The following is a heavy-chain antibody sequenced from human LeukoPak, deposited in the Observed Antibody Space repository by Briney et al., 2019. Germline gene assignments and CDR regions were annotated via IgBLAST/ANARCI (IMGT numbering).Heavy chain of an antibody. J-gene: IGHJ4*02. CDR2: VYYSGST. D-gene: IGHD1-1*01. V-gene: IGHV4-39*01. CDR3: ARHGNWEPFDY. Sequence: TSETLSLTCVLSGASIRSSDYYWAWIRQPPGKGLEWIGTVYYSGSTYYNPSLKSRLTISVDTSNNSVSLTVTSLTAADTAVYYCARHGNWEPFDYWGQGSLVTVSS. CDR1: GASIRSSDYY.